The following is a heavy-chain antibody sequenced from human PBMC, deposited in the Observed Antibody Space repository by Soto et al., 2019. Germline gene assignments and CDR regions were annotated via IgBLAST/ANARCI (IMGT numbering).Heavy chain of an antibody. Sequence: GALVKVSCKASGYTFTGYYMHWVRQAPGQGLEWMGWINPNSGGTNYAQKFQGRVTMTRDTSISTAYMELSRLRSDDTAVYYCALWFGVIYYYGMDVWGQGTTVTVSS. V-gene: IGHV1-2*02. CDR1: GYTFTGYY. D-gene: IGHD3-10*01. J-gene: IGHJ6*02. CDR2: INPNSGGT. CDR3: ALWFGVIYYYGMDV.